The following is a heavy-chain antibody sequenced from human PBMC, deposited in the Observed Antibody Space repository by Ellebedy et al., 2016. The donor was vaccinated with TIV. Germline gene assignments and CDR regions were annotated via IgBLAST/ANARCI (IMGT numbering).Heavy chain of an antibody. CDR2: ISGSGGGT. D-gene: IGHD6-13*01. CDR3: AKGITAAVVEGSLFDP. Sequence: GESLKISXAASGFTFSSYTMRWVRQAAGKGLEWVSDISGSGGGTYYADSVKGRFTISRDNSKNTLYLQMNSLRVEDTAVYYCAKGITAAVVEGSLFDPWGQGTLVTVSS. V-gene: IGHV3-23*01. CDR1: GFTFSSYT. J-gene: IGHJ5*02.